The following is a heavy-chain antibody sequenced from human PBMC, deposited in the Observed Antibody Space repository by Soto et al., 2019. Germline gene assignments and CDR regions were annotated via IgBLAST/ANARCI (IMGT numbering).Heavy chain of an antibody. CDR1: GFTFSSYA. Sequence: GGSLRLSCAASGFTFSSYAMSWVRQAPGKGLEWVSAISGSGGSTYYADSVKGRFTISRDNSKNALYLQMNSLRAEDTAVYYCAKDQWLVLVASYYYGMDVWGQGTTVTVSS. J-gene: IGHJ6*02. CDR2: ISGSGGST. CDR3: AKDQWLVLVASYYYGMDV. V-gene: IGHV3-23*01. D-gene: IGHD6-19*01.